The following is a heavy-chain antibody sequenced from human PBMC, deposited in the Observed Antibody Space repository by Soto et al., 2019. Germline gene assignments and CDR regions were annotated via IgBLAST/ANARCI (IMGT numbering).Heavy chain of an antibody. CDR1: GGTFSSYA. Sequence: SVKVSCKASGGTFSSYAISWVRQAPGQGLEWMGGIIPIFGTANYAQKFQGRVTITADESTSTAYMELSSLRAEDTAVYYCAKDAAVAGLHYYYGMDVWGQGTTVTVSS. CDR2: IIPIFGTA. J-gene: IGHJ6*02. CDR3: AKDAAVAGLHYYYGMDV. D-gene: IGHD6-19*01. V-gene: IGHV1-69*13.